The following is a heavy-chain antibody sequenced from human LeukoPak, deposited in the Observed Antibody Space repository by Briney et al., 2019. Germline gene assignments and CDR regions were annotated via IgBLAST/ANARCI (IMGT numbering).Heavy chain of an antibody. V-gene: IGHV1-2*02. J-gene: IGHJ4*02. D-gene: IGHD5-18*01. CDR3: ARSIQLWSYFDY. CDR1: GYTFTGYY. CDR2: INPNSGGT. Sequence: ASVKVSCKASGYTFTGYYMHWVRQAPGQGLEWMGWINPNSGGTNYSQKFQGRVTMTRDTSISTAYMDLSRLRSDATAVYYCARSIQLWSYFDYWGQGTLVTVSS.